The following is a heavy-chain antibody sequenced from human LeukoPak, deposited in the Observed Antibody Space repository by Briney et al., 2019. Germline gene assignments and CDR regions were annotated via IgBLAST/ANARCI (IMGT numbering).Heavy chain of an antibody. D-gene: IGHD1-26*01. V-gene: IGHV3-23*01. CDR2: ISGGGVTT. Sequence: GGSLRLSCAASGFTVSSNYMSWVRQAPGKGLEWVATISGGGVTTYYADSVKGRFTISSDNSKNTLYLQMNSLRAEDTAVYYCAKDYRYYFDSWGQGTLVTVSS. CDR1: GFTVSSNY. J-gene: IGHJ4*02. CDR3: AKDYRYYFDS.